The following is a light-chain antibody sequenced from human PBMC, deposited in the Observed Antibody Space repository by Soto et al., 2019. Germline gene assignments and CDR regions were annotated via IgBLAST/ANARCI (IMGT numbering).Light chain of an antibody. V-gene: IGKV1-39*01. J-gene: IGKJ4*01. CDR2: GAS. Sequence: DIQMTQSPSSLSASGGDRITITCRASQDIRIFLNWYQQKPGRAPKVLIYGASTLQSGVPSRFSGSGSGTDFTLTISSLQPEDFATYYCQQSYGFPLTFGGGTKVQI. CDR1: QDIRIF. CDR3: QQSYGFPLT.